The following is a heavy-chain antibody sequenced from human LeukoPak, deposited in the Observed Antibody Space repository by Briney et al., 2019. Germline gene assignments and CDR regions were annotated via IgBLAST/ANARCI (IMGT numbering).Heavy chain of an antibody. CDR1: GGSISSSSYY. J-gene: IGHJ4*02. CDR3: ARQRSGCSGGSCYGMYPEQTYYFDY. CDR2: IYYSGST. D-gene: IGHD2-15*01. V-gene: IGHV4-39*01. Sequence: SETLSLTCTVSGGSISSSSYYWGWIRQPPGKGLEWIGSIYYSGSTYYNPSLKSRVTISVDTSKNQFSLKLSSVTAADTAVYYCARQRSGCSGGSCYGMYPEQTYYFDYWGQGTLVTVSS.